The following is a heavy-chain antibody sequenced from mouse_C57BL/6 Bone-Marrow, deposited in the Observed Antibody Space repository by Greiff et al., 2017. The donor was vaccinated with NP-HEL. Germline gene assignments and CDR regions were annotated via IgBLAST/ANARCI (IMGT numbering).Heavy chain of an antibody. CDR3: ARDRNGYYAYWYFDV. J-gene: IGHJ1*03. CDR2: ISDGGSYT. V-gene: IGHV5-4*01. CDR1: GFTFSSYA. Sequence: EVNVVESGGGLVKPGGSLKLSCAASGFTFSSYAMSWVRQTPEKRLEWVATISDGGSYTYYPDNVKGRFTISRDNAKNNLYLQMSHLKSEDTAMYYCARDRNGYYAYWYFDVWGTGTTVTVSS. D-gene: IGHD2-3*01.